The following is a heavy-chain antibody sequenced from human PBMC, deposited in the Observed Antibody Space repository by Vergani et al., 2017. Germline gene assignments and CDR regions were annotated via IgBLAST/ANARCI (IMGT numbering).Heavy chain of an antibody. CDR2: IYYSGST. D-gene: IGHD2-21*02. CDR3: ARHLAYCGGDCYPYYYGMDV. J-gene: IGHJ6*02. CDR1: GGSISSSSYY. V-gene: IGHV4-39*01. Sequence: QLQLQESGPGLVKPSETLSLTCTVSGGSISSSSYYWGWIRQPPGKGLEWIGSIYYSGSTYYNPSLKSRVTISVDTSKNHFSLKLSSVTAADTALYYCARHLAYCGGDCYPYYYGMDVWGQGTTVTVSS.